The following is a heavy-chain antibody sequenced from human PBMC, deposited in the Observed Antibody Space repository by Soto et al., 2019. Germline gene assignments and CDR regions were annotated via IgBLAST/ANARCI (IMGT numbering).Heavy chain of an antibody. Sequence: QVQLVQSGAEVKKPGSSVKVSCKASGGTFSSYAISWVRQAPGQGLEWMGGIIPIFGTANYAQKFQGRVTITADKSTSTAYMELSSLRSEDTAVYYCARVYWGGRRYFDWFLDYWGQGTLVTVSS. V-gene: IGHV1-69*06. CDR1: GGTFSSYA. D-gene: IGHD3-9*01. J-gene: IGHJ4*02. CDR3: ARVYWGGRRYFDWFLDY. CDR2: IIPIFGTA.